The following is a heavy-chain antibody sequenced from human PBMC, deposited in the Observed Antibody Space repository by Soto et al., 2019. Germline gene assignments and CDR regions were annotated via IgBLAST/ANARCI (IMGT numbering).Heavy chain of an antibody. CDR1: GFTFSRYA. J-gene: IGHJ4*02. CDR3: VRDNWSDRTLFDY. D-gene: IGHD1-20*01. Sequence: QAQLVESGGGVVQPGRSLGLSCAASGFTFSRYAMHWVRQAPGKGLEWVALITSDGSRRDYADSVKGRFTISRDNSKNTRYFQMNSLRPEDTAVYYCVRDNWSDRTLFDYWGQGTLVTVAS. CDR2: ITSDGSRR. V-gene: IGHV3-30*14.